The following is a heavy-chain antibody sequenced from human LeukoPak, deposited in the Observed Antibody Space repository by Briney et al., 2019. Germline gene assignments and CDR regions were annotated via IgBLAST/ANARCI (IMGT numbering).Heavy chain of an antibody. CDR1: GGSISSSTNW. Sequence: SGTLSLTCAVSGGSISSSTNWWSWVRQPPGRGLEWIGEIYHSGGTNYNPSLKSRITISVDKSQNQFSLKVNSLTAADTAVYYCATNGYYCMDVWGKGTTVTVSS. CDR3: ATNGYYCMDV. J-gene: IGHJ6*03. D-gene: IGHD2-8*01. CDR2: IYHSGGT. V-gene: IGHV4-4*02.